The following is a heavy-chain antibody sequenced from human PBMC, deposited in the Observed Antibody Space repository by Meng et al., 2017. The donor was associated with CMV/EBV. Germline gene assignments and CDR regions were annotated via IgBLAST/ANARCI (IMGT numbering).Heavy chain of an antibody. J-gene: IGHJ6*02. D-gene: IGHD1-26*01. CDR1: GYTFTSYD. Sequence: ASVKVSCKASGYTFTSYDINWVRQATGQGLEWMGWMNPNSGNTGYAQKFQGRVTMTRNTSISTAYMELSSLRSEDTAVYYCARVRRATAYYGTDVWGQGTTVTVSS. CDR2: MNPNSGNT. CDR3: ARVRRATAYYGTDV. V-gene: IGHV1-8*01.